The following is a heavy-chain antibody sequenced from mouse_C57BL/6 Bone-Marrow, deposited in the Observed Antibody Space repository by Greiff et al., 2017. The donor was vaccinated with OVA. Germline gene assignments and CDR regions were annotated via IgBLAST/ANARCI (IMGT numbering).Heavy chain of an antibody. CDR3: ARQDYYGSRDYAMDY. Sequence: EVQVVESGGGLVQPGGSLKLSCAASGFTFSDYYMYWVRQTPEKRLEWVAYLSNGGGSTYYPDTVKGRFTISRDNAKNTLYLQMSRLKSEDTAMYYCARQDYYGSRDYAMDYWGQGTSVTVSS. V-gene: IGHV5-12*01. CDR1: GFTFSDYY. J-gene: IGHJ4*01. CDR2: LSNGGGST. D-gene: IGHD1-1*01.